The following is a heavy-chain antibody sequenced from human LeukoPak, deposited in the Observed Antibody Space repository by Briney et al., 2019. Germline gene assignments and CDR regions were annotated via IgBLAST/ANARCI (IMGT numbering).Heavy chain of an antibody. J-gene: IGHJ4*02. CDR2: ISSCGSTI. V-gene: IGHV3-48*03. CDR1: GFTFSSYE. D-gene: IGHD2-15*01. CDR3: AVVVVEEGDY. Sequence: PGGSLRLSCAASGFTFSSYEMNCVRQAPGKGLEGVSYISSCGSTIYYADSVKGRFTIARNNAKNSLYLQMNSLRDEDTAAYYCAVVVVEEGDYWGQGTLVTVSS.